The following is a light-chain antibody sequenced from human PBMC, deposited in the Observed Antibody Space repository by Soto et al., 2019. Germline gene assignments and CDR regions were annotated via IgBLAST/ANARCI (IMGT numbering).Light chain of an antibody. Sequence: DIQMTQSPSSLSASVGDRVTITCRASQSISSYLNWYHQKPGKAPKLLIYAASSLQSGVPSRFSGSGSGTDFTLTISSLQPEDFATYYCQQLNSYSPTFGQGTRLEIK. CDR3: QQLNSYSPT. CDR1: QSISSY. CDR2: AAS. V-gene: IGKV1-39*01. J-gene: IGKJ5*01.